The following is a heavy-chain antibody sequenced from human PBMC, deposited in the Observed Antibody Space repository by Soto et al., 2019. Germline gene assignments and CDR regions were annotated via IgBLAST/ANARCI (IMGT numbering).Heavy chain of an antibody. V-gene: IGHV3-66*04. CDR2: IYSGGST. J-gene: IGHJ3*02. Sequence: GGSLRLSCAASAFSVTTNYMNWVRQAPGKGLEWVSVIYSGGSTYYVASVKGRFTISRDNSKNMLYLQMNSLRAEDTAVYYCARQGDQSSHNAFDIWGQGTMVTVSS. CDR3: ARQGDQSSHNAFDI. CDR1: AFSVTTNY. D-gene: IGHD2-21*01.